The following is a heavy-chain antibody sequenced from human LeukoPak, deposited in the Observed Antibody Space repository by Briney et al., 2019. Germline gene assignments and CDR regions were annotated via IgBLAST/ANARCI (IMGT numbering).Heavy chain of an antibody. V-gene: IGHV4-39*07. D-gene: IGHD7-27*01. CDR1: GGSVSSTTYY. CDR3: ARWTTGGHPFDY. Sequence: SETLSLTCTVSGGSVSSTTYYWSWIRQPPGKGLEWITSINYSGSTNYNPSLKSRVTISVDTSKNQFSLKLSSVTAADTAVYYCARWTTGGHPFDYWGQGTLVTVSS. J-gene: IGHJ4*02. CDR2: INYSGST.